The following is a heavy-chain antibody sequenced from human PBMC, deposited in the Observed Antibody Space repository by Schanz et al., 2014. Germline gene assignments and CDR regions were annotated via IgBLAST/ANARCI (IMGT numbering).Heavy chain of an antibody. J-gene: IGHJ4*02. CDR1: GYSFTEDF. Sequence: QVQLVQSGPAVKKPGASMKVSCLASGYSFTEDFLHWVRQAPGQGLEWMGWINPNSGETNYEQKFKGRVSLTCDKSISTAFMELSGLTSDDTATYFCARARYTGYDCSGYWGQGTLLIVSS. CDR3: ARARYTGYDCSGY. D-gene: IGHD5-12*01. CDR2: INPNSGET. V-gene: IGHV1-2*02.